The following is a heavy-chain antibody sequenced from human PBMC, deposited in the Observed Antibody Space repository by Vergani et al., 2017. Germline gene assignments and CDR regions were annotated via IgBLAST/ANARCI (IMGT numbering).Heavy chain of an antibody. D-gene: IGHD3-10*01. V-gene: IGHV3-74*01. CDR1: GFTFSSYW. Sequence: EVQLVESGGGLVQPGGSLRLSCAASGFTFSSYWMHWVRQAPGKGLVWVSRINSDGSSTYYADSVKGRFTISRDNSKNTLYLQMNSLRAEDTAVYYCAKGSLWFGEGDYWGQGTLVTVSS. J-gene: IGHJ4*02. CDR2: INSDGSST. CDR3: AKGSLWFGEGDY.